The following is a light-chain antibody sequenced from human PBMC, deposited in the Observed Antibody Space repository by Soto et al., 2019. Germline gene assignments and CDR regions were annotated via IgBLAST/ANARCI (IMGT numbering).Light chain of an antibody. CDR1: QSLTRN. J-gene: IGKJ1*01. V-gene: IGKV3D-15*01. CDR3: QQYNNWPPWT. CDR2: DAS. Sequence: EIVMTQSPATLSVSPGERATLSCRASQSLTRNLAWYQQKPGQAPRLLIYDASTRAADTPARFTGSGSGTEFTLTISSLQSEDFAVYYCQQYNNWPPWTFGQGTKVDI.